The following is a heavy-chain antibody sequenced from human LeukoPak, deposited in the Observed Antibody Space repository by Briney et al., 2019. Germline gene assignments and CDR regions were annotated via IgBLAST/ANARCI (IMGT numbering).Heavy chain of an antibody. J-gene: IGHJ6*03. CDR1: GGSFSGYY. V-gene: IGHV4-34*01. CDR3: ARRPYYYYMDV. Sequence: SETLSLTCAVYGGSFSGYYWSWIRQPPGKGLEWIGEINHSGSTNYNPSLKSRVTISVDTSKNQFSLKLSSVTAADTAVYYCARRPYYYYMDVWGKGTTVTVSS. CDR2: INHSGST.